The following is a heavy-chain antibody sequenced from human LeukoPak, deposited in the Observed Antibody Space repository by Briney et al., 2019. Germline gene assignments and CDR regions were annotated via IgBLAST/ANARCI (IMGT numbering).Heavy chain of an antibody. CDR2: ISTSGSTI. CDR3: ARGGSYFVH. V-gene: IGHV3-48*03. D-gene: IGHD3-16*01. J-gene: IGHJ4*02. CDR1: GFSFRTYE. Sequence: RPGGSLRLSCAASGFSFRTYEMTWVRQAPGKGLEWVSHISTSGSTINYADSVKGRFTISRDNAKNSLYLQMNSLRAEDTAVYYCARGGSYFVHWGQGTLVTVSS.